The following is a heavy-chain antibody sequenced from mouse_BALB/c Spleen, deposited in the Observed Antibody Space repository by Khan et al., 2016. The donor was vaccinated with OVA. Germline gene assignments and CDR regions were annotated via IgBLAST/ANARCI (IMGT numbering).Heavy chain of an antibody. CDR2: ISTNYGDA. J-gene: IGHJ3*01. Sequence: QVQLQQSGAELVRPGVSVKISCKASGYTSTDYAMHWVKQRHAKSLEWIGVISTNYGDADYNQKFQGKASMTVDRSSSTVYMELARLTSEDSAIYYCVRGGKFAYWGQGTLVTVSA. D-gene: IGHD1-1*02. V-gene: IGHV1S137*01. CDR3: VRGGKFAY. CDR1: GYTSTDYA.